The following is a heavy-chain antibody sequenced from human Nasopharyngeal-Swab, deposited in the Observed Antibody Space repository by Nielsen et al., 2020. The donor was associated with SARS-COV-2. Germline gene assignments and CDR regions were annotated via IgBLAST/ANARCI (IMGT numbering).Heavy chain of an antibody. J-gene: IGHJ3*02. Sequence: SETLSLTCAVSGGSISSRNWWSWVRQPPGKGLEWSGEIYHSGSTNYNPSLKSRVTISVDESKNQFSLKLSSVTAADTAVYFCARDVVGATTTDAFDIWGQGTMATVSS. CDR3: ARDVVGATTTDAFDI. D-gene: IGHD1-26*01. CDR1: GGSISSRNW. V-gene: IGHV4-4*02. CDR2: IYHSGST.